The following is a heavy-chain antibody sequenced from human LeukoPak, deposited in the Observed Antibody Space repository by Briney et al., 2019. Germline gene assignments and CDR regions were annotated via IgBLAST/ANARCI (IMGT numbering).Heavy chain of an antibody. D-gene: IGHD5-12*01. CDR2: IVVGSGNT. J-gene: IGHJ6*02. Sequence: GASVKASCKASGFTFTSSAMQWVRQSRRQRLEGIGWIVVGSGNTNYAQKFQERVTITRDMSTSTAYMELSSLRSEDTAVYYCAAAVRDRGYSGYVVYYYYGMDVWGQGTTVTVSS. CDR1: GFTFTSSA. V-gene: IGHV1-58*02. CDR3: AAAVRDRGYSGYVVYYYYGMDV.